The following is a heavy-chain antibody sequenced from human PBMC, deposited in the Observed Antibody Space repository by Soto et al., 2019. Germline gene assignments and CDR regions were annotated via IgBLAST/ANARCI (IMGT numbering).Heavy chain of an antibody. CDR3: AGSCSHQWYRVDD. Sequence: QTLSLTCAISGDSVSSNSAAWNWIRLSPSRGLEWLARTYYRSRWYNDYAVSVRSRITVNPDTSKNQFSLQLTSVTPEDTAVYYCAGSCSHQWYRVDDWGKGTPVTVPS. CDR2: TYYRSRWYN. V-gene: IGHV6-1*01. J-gene: IGHJ6*04. CDR1: GDSVSSNSAA. D-gene: IGHD2-2*03.